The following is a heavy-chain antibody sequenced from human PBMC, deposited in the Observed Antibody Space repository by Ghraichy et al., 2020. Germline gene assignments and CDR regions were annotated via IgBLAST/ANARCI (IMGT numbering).Heavy chain of an antibody. V-gene: IGHV4-34*01. Sequence: SETLSLTCAVYGGSFSGYYWSWIRQPPGKGLEWIGEINHSGSTNYNPSLKSRVTISVDTSKNQFSLKLSSVTAADTAVYYCAREGSDRRFDYWGQGTLVTVSS. CDR1: GGSFSGYY. J-gene: IGHJ4*02. CDR2: INHSGST. CDR3: AREGSDRRFDY. D-gene: IGHD3-10*01.